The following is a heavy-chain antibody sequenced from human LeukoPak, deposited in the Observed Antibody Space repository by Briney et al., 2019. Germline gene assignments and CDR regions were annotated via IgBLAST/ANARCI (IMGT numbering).Heavy chain of an antibody. CDR3: ARDTPLYGSGSYLDY. CDR2: IYSGGST. CDR1: GFTVSSNY. Sequence: GGSLRLSCAASGFTVSSNYMSWVRQAPGKGLEWVSVIYSGGSTYYADSVKGRFIISRDNSKNTLYLQMNSLRAEDTAVYYCARDTPLYGSGSYLDYWGQGTLVTVSS. V-gene: IGHV3-53*01. J-gene: IGHJ4*02. D-gene: IGHD3-10*01.